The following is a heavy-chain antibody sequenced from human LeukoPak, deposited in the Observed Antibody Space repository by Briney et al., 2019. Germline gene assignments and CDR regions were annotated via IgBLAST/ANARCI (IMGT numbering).Heavy chain of an antibody. Sequence: APVKVSCKASGYTFTGYYMHWVRQAPGQGLEWMGWINPNSGGTNYAQKFQGRVTMTRDTSISTAYMELSRLRSDDTAVYYCAREAVAGPSGAFDIWGQGTMVTVSS. CDR1: GYTFTGYY. CDR2: INPNSGGT. V-gene: IGHV1-2*02. J-gene: IGHJ3*02. D-gene: IGHD6-19*01. CDR3: AREAVAGPSGAFDI.